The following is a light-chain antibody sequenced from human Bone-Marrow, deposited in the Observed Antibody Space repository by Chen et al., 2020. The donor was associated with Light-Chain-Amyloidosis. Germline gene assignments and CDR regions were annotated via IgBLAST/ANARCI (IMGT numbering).Light chain of an antibody. CDR1: SSDVGGDNH. J-gene: IGLJ1*01. Sequence: QSALTQPPSVSGSPGQSITISRTGTSSDVGGDNHVSWYQQHPDKAPKLMIYEVTNRPSWVPDRFSGSKSDNTASLTISGLQTEDEADYFCSSYTITNTLVFGSGTRVTVL. CDR2: EVT. V-gene: IGLV2-14*01. CDR3: SSYTITNTLV.